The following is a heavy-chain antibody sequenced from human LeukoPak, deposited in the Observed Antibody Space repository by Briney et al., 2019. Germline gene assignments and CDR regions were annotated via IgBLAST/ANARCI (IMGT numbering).Heavy chain of an antibody. CDR1: GDSVSSNSAA. CDR2: TYYRSKWYN. D-gene: IGHD6-13*01. Sequence: SQTLSLTCALSGDSVSSNSAALNWVRQSPSRGLEWLGRTYYRSKWYNDYAVSVKSRITINPDTSKNQFSLQLNSVTPEDTAVYYCARDLQLTRAPFDYWGQGTLVTVSS. CDR3: ARDLQLTRAPFDY. V-gene: IGHV6-1*01. J-gene: IGHJ4*02.